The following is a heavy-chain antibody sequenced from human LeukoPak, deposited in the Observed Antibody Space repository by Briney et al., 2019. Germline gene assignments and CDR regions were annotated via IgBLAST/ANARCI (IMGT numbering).Heavy chain of an antibody. J-gene: IGHJ4*02. Sequence: AGGSLRLSCAASGFTFSSYWMHWVRHTPGKGLVWVSRIRGDGSSTSYADSVKGRFTISRDNAKNTLCLQMNSLRAEDTAVYYCARDGYSFGHDFDYWGQGTLVTVSS. CDR1: GFTFSSYW. D-gene: IGHD5-18*01. CDR2: IRGDGSST. V-gene: IGHV3-74*01. CDR3: ARDGYSFGHDFDY.